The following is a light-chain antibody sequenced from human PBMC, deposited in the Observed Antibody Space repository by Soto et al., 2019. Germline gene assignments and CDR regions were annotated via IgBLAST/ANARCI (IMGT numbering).Light chain of an antibody. CDR2: ATS. J-gene: IGKJ1*01. CDR1: QSVSSSY. Sequence: EIVFTQSPGTLSLSPGERATLSCRASQSVSSSYLAWYQQKPGQPPRLVMYATSSRATGIPARFSGSGSGTDFTLTISRLETEDFAVYYCQQYGSSSWTFGQGTKVDI. V-gene: IGKV3-20*01. CDR3: QQYGSSSWT.